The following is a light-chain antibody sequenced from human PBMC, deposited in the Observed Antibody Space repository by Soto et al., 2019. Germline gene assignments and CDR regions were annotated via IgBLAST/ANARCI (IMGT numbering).Light chain of an antibody. V-gene: IGKV1-27*01. J-gene: IGKJ4*01. CDR3: QNYNSAPPAGT. Sequence: DFQMTQSPSSLSASVGDRVTITCRASQGINNHLAWFQQKPGKVPKVLIYAASTLQSGVPSRFSGSGSGTDLPRTISSLQPEDVATYYCQNYNSAPPAGTFGGGTKVEIK. CDR2: AAS. CDR1: QGINNH.